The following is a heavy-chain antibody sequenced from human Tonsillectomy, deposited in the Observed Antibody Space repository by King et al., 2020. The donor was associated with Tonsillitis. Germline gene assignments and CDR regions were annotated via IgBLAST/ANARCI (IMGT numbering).Heavy chain of an antibody. CDR2: IIPILGIA. CDR1: GGTFSSYA. CDR3: ARAPYCSITSCYQKLSWYFDL. Sequence: VQLVQSGAEVKKPGSSVKVSCKASGGTFSSYAISWVRQAPGQGLEWMGRIIPILGIANYAQKFQGRVTITADKSTSTAYMELSSLGSEETAVYYCARAPYCSITSCYQKLSWYFDLWGRGTLVAVCS. J-gene: IGHJ2*01. V-gene: IGHV1-69*04. D-gene: IGHD2-2*01.